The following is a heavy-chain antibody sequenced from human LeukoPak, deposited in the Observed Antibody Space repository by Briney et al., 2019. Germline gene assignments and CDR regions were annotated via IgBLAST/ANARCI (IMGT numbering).Heavy chain of an antibody. J-gene: IGHJ5*02. CDR1: GFNFDDYA. CDR2: ISWNSGSI. Sequence: GRSLRLSCAGSGFNFDDYAMHWVRQAPGKGLEWVSGISWNSGSIGYVDSVKGRFTISRDNAKNSLYLQMNSLRPEDTALYSCASSSGSSPGPLVSWGQGTLVTVPS. D-gene: IGHD1-26*01. V-gene: IGHV3-9*01. CDR3: ASSSGSSPGPLVS.